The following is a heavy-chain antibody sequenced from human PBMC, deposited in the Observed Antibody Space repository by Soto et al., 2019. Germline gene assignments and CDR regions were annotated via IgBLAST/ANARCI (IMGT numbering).Heavy chain of an antibody. CDR1: GFTFSSYS. Sequence: GGSLRLSCAASGFTFSSYSMNWVRQAPGKGLEWVSYISSSSSTIYYADSVKGRFTISRDNAKNSLYLQMNSLRAEDTAVYYCARTTRPYSGYDFCFVYWGQGTLVTVSS. J-gene: IGHJ4*02. CDR2: ISSSSSTI. CDR3: ARTTRPYSGYDFCFVY. V-gene: IGHV3-48*01. D-gene: IGHD5-12*01.